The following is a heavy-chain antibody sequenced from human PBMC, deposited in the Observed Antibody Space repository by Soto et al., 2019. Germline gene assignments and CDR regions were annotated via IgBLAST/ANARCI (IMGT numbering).Heavy chain of an antibody. V-gene: IGHV5-51*01. CDR1: GYSFTSYW. Sequence: PGESLKISCKGSGYSFTSYWIGWVRQMPGKGLEWMGIIYPGDSDTRYSPSFQGQVTISADKSISTAYLQWSSLKASDTSMYYCGVGYYYGSGATLGAFDIWGQGTMVTVSS. CDR3: GVGYYYGSGATLGAFDI. CDR2: IYPGDSDT. D-gene: IGHD3-10*01. J-gene: IGHJ3*02.